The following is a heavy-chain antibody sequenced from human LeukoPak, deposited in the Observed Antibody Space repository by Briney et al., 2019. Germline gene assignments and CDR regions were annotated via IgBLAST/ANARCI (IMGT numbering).Heavy chain of an antibody. D-gene: IGHD2-15*01. CDR1: GGSIRSYY. CDR2: IYTSGST. CDR3: AGPNIRYCSGGACSNDGSDY. J-gene: IGHJ4*02. Sequence: SETLSLSCTVSGGSIRSYYWSWIRQPAGKGLEWIGRIYTSGSTNDNPSLKSRVTMSVDTSKNQFSLKLSSVTAADTAVYYCAGPNIRYCSGGACSNDGSDYWGQGTLVTVSS. V-gene: IGHV4-4*07.